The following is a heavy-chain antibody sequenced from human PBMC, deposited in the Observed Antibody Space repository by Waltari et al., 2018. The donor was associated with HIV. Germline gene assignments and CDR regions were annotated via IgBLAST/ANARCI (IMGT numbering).Heavy chain of an antibody. V-gene: IGHV4-39*06. D-gene: IGHD3-3*02. CDR1: GASINSENFY. Sequence: RLQLHESGPGLVKTSETLSLTCTVSGASINSENFYWAWVRQPPGNGLEWISNVYYSGKTYYNLSFNNRFSFSLHISKNLFSLKLRSLTAADTAIYYCERKHDHVRSRYSFDPWGLGSFVIVSS. CDR2: VYYSGKT. J-gene: IGHJ5*01. CDR3: ERKHDHVRSRYSFDP.